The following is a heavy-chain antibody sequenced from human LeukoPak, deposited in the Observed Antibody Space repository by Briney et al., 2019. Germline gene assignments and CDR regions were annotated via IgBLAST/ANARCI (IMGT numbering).Heavy chain of an antibody. CDR1: GFTFSDYW. CDR3: ARHYFDY. V-gene: IGHV3-7*01. J-gene: IGHJ4*02. CDR2: IKHDGSER. Sequence: GGSLRLSCAASGFTFSDYWMSWVRQAPAKGREGVANIKHDGSERYYVDSVKGPFTLSRDNPKNSLSLQMHSLRAEDTAVYYCARHYFDYWGQGTLVTVSS.